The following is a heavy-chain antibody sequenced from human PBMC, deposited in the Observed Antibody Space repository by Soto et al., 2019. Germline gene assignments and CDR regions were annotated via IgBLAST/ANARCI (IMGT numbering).Heavy chain of an antibody. CDR2: INPSGDRT. CDR1: GYSFTNYY. D-gene: IGHD3-9*01. Sequence: QVQLVQSGAEVKKPGASVEVSCRTSGYSFTNYYIHWVQQAPGQGLEWMGVINPSGDRTNYAQKFQGRVTMTRDTSTSTVYMDLSSLSSEDTAVYYCAREISGTGYFAYWGQGTLVTVSS. J-gene: IGHJ4*02. CDR3: AREISGTGYFAY. V-gene: IGHV1-46*03.